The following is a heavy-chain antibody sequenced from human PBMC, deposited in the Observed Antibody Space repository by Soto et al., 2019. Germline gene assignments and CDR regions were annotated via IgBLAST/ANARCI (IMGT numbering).Heavy chain of an antibody. D-gene: IGHD2-2*01. CDR2: IYSGGSGST. CDR3: ARDCSSRPTEY. V-gene: IGHV3-66*01. J-gene: IGHJ4*02. CDR1: GFTVSSNY. Sequence: EVQLVESGGGLVQPGGSLRLSCAASGFTVSSNYMSWVRQAPGKGLEWVSVIYSGGSGSTYYADSVKGRFTISRDISKNTVYLQMNGLRAEETAVYYCARDCSSRPTEYWGQGTLVTVSS.